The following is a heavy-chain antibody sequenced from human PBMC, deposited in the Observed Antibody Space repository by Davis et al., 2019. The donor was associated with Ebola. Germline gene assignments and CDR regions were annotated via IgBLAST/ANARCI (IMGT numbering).Heavy chain of an antibody. Sequence: AASVKVSCKASGYTFTGYYMHWVRQAPGQGLEWMGWINPNSGGTNYAQKFQGWVTMTRDTSISTAYLQWSSLKASDTAMYYCARPWGWSSSPNWFDPWGQGTLVTVSS. J-gene: IGHJ5*02. CDR3: ARPWGWSSSPNWFDP. V-gene: IGHV1-2*04. CDR2: INPNSGGT. D-gene: IGHD6-6*01. CDR1: GYTFTGYY.